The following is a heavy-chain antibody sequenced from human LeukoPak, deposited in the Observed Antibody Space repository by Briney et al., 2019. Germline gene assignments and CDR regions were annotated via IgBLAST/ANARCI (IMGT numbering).Heavy chain of an antibody. D-gene: IGHD6-13*01. J-gene: IGHJ4*02. CDR1: GFTFSSYE. CDR2: ISSSGSTI. CDR3: ARGAIVGLAAAGFYY. V-gene: IGHV3-48*03. Sequence: GGSLRLSCAASGFTFSSYEMNWVRQTPGKGLEWVSYISSSGSTIYYADSMKGRFTISRDNAKNSLYLQMNSLRAEDTAVYYCARGAIVGLAAAGFYYWGQGTLVTVYS.